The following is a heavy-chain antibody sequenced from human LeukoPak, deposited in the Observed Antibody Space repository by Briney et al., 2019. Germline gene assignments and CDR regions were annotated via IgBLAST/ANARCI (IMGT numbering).Heavy chain of an antibody. Sequence: SQTLSLTCTVPGGSVNSGDYYWSWIRQPPGKGLERIGYIYYSGSTNYNPSLKSRVTISVDTSKNQFSLKLSSVTAADTAVYYCARIKRDILTGYYVYYFDYWGQGALVTVSS. CDR1: GGSVNSGDYY. V-gene: IGHV4-61*08. CDR2: IYYSGST. D-gene: IGHD3-9*01. CDR3: ARIKRDILTGYYVYYFDY. J-gene: IGHJ4*02.